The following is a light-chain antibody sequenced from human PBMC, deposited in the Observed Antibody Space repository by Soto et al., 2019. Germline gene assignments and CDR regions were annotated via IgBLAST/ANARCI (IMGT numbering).Light chain of an antibody. CDR1: QTVRNNY. CDR2: GAS. J-gene: IGKJ1*01. CDR3: QQYSSLWT. V-gene: IGKV3-20*01. Sequence: EFVLTQSPGTLCLSPGERVTLCCRASQTVRNNYLAWYQQKPGQAPRLLIYGASSRATGIPDRFSGSGSGTDFTLTISRLEPEDFAVYYCQQYSSLWTFGQGTKVDIK.